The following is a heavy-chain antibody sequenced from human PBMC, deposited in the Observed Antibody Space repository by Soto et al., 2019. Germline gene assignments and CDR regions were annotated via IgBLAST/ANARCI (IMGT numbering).Heavy chain of an antibody. V-gene: IGHV4-59*01. D-gene: IGHD1-26*01. J-gene: IGHJ4*02. CDR2: IYDSGSP. CDR1: GGSISVYY. CDR3: ARGVGSSPPRY. Sequence: ETLSLTCTISGGSISVYYWSWIRQPPGQALEWIGYIYDSGSPYYNPSLRSRVIISADTSKNQISLRLTSATAADTAVYYCARGVGSSPPRYWGRGTLVTVSS.